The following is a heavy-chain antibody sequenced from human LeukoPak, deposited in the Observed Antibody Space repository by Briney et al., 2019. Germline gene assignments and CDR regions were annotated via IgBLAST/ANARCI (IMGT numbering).Heavy chain of an antibody. J-gene: IGHJ4*02. V-gene: IGHV3-23*01. CDR1: GFTFSSHA. CDR2: ISGSGSST. Sequence: GSLRLSCAASGFTFSSHAMSWVRQAPGKGLEWFSTISGSGSSTYYANSVKGRFTISRDNSRNTLYLQMNSLRAEDSAVYYCAKDACVGDCNFHFDYWGQGTLVPVSS. CDR3: AKDACVGDCNFHFDY. D-gene: IGHD2-21*02.